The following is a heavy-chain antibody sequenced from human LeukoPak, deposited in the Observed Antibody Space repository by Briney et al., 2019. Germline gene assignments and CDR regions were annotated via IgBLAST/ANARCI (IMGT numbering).Heavy chain of an antibody. CDR3: ARDGDYEDW. CDR1: GYTFTNYG. Sequence: GASVKVSCKASGYTFTNYGISWVRQAPGQGLEWMGWISTHVSATKYAQKFQDRVSMTTDTSTNTAYMELRSLRSDDTAVYYCARDGDYEDWWSQGTLVSVSS. J-gene: IGHJ4*02. V-gene: IGHV1-18*01. D-gene: IGHD4-17*01. CDR2: ISTHVSAT.